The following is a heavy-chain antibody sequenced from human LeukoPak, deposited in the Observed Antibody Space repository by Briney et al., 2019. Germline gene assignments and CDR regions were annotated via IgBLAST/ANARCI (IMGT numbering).Heavy chain of an antibody. CDR1: GGSISSYY. CDR3: ARVSVYDSSGYPGYFDY. J-gene: IGHJ4*02. CDR2: IYYSGST. D-gene: IGHD3-22*01. Sequence: SETLSLTCTVSGGSISSYYWSWIRRPPGKGLEWIGYIYYSGSTNYNPSLKSRVTISVDTSKNQFSLKLSSVTAADTAVYYCARVSVYDSSGYPGYFDYWGQGTLVTVSS. V-gene: IGHV4-59*01.